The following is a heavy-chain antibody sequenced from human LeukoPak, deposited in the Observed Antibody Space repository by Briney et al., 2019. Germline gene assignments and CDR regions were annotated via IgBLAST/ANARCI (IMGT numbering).Heavy chain of an antibody. CDR1: GFIFSSYG. CDR2: IRYDGSNE. V-gene: IGHV3-30*02. CDR3: ARGHDYGDQ. J-gene: IGHJ4*02. Sequence: GGSLRLSCAASGFIFSSYGMHWVRQAPGKGLEWVAFIRYDGSNEYYADSVKGRFTISRDNAKNSLYLQMNSLRAEDTAVYYCARGHDYGDQWGQGTLVTVSS.